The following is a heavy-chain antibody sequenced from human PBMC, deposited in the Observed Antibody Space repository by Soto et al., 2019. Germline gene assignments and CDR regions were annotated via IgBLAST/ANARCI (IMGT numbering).Heavy chain of an antibody. J-gene: IGHJ5*02. D-gene: IGHD6-6*01. CDR1: GFTFSNAW. V-gene: IGHV3-15*01. CDR3: ITRCDSSP. CDR2: IRGNTDGGTT. Sequence: GGSLRLSCAASGFTFSNAWMSWVRQAPGKGLEWVGRIRGNTDGGTTDYAAPVKCRFTISRDDSKNTLYLKMHSLKTEDPAVYYCITRCDSSPWGQGTLVTVSS.